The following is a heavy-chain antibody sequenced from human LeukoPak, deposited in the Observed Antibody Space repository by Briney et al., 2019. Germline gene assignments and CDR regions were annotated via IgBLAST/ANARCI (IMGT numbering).Heavy chain of an antibody. CDR1: GFTFSSYS. CDR2: ISSSSSYI. Sequence: GGSLRLSCAASGFTFSSYSMNWVRQAPGKGLEWVSSISSSSSYIYYADSVKGRFTISRDNAKNSLYLQMNSLRAEDTAVYYCARGLVNYDFWSGYYWGKGTTVTVSS. J-gene: IGHJ6*04. V-gene: IGHV3-21*01. D-gene: IGHD3-3*01. CDR3: ARGLVNYDFWSGYY.